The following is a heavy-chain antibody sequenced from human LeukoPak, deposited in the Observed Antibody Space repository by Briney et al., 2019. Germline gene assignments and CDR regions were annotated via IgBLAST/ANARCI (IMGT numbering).Heavy chain of an antibody. J-gene: IGHJ4*02. D-gene: IGHD3-10*01. V-gene: IGHV4-38-2*02. CDR2: IYQSGNT. CDR3: ARGTVNPCDY. CDR1: GYSISSGYY. Sequence: SETLSLTCTVSGYSISSGYYWAWIRQPPGKGLEWIGSIYQSGNTYSNSSLKSRVTISVDTSKNQFSLNLNSVTAADTAVYYCARGTVNPCDYWGQGTLVTVSS.